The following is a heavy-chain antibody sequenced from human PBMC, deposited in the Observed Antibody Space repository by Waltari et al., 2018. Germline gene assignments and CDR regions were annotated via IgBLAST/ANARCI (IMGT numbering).Heavy chain of an antibody. CDR3: FLGTLGELRGFDY. V-gene: IGHV3-30*02. J-gene: IGHJ4*02. D-gene: IGHD3-16*01. CDR1: GFSFTSSG. CDR2: IRYDGSKE. Sequence: QVQLVESGGGVVQPGGSLRLSCAASGFSFTSSGMPWVRQAPGKGLEWVAFIRYDGSKEYYADSVKGRFTISRDNPKNTLYLQMNSLRPEDTAVYYAFLGTLGELRGFDYWGQGTLVTVSS.